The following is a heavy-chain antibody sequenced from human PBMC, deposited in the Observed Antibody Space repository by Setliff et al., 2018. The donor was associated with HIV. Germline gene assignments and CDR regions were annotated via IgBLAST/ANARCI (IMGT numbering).Heavy chain of an antibody. CDR3: ARGFDYAQRPPLYYFDY. J-gene: IGHJ4*02. CDR2: IYYSGNP. V-gene: IGHV4-31*03. CDR1: GGSISSGYYY. D-gene: IGHD2-2*01. Sequence: LSLTCTVSGGSISSGYYYWSWIRQHPGEGLEWIGYIYYSGNPFYNPSLRSRVTISLDTSKNQFSLKLSSVTAADTAVYYCARGFDYAQRPPLYYFDYWGQGTLVTVSS.